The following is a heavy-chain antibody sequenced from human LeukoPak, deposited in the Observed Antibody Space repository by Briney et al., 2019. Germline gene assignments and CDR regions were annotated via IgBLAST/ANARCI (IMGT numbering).Heavy chain of an antibody. J-gene: IGHJ4*02. CDR2: INPSGGST. CDR3: ARHQNLYKYFDY. V-gene: IGHV1-46*03. CDR1: GYTFTSYY. Sequence: ASVKVSCKASGYTFTSYYMHWVRQSPGQGLEWMGIINPSGGSTSYAQKFQGRVTMTRDTSTSTVYMELSSLRSEDTAVYYCARHQNLYKYFDYWGQGTLVTVSS. D-gene: IGHD1-14*01.